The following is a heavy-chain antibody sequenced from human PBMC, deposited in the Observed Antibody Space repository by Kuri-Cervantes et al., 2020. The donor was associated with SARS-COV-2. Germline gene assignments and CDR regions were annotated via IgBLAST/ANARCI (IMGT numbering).Heavy chain of an antibody. CDR1: GGSISSYY. Sequence: SETLSLTCTVSGGSISSYYWSWIRQPPGKGLEWIGYIYYSGSTYYNPSLKSRVTISVDTSKNQFSLKLSSVTAADTAVYYCARSFGPYCSSTSCYSGGGWFDPWGQGTLVTVSS. J-gene: IGHJ5*02. D-gene: IGHD2-2*01. CDR2: IYYSGST. V-gene: IGHV4-30-4*08. CDR3: ARSFGPYCSSTSCYSGGGWFDP.